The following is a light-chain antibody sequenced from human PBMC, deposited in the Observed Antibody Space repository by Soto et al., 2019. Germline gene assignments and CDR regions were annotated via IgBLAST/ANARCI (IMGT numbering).Light chain of an antibody. V-gene: IGLV2-8*01. CDR2: EVS. J-gene: IGLJ1*01. CDR3: SSFAGTNNYV. CDR1: SSDIGGYNY. Sequence: QAVVTQPPSASGSPGQSVTISCTGTSSDIGGYNYVSWYQQHPGKAPKLMIYEVSKRPSGVPDRFSGSKSGNTASLTVSGLQAEDEADYYCSSFAGTNNYVFGTATKVTVL.